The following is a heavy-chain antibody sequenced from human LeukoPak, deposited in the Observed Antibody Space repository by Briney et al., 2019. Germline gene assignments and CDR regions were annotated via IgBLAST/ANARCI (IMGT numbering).Heavy chain of an antibody. CDR2: INPNSGGT. CDR1: GHPFNGYY. J-gene: IGHJ6*03. D-gene: IGHD3-22*01. Sequence: ASVKVSCKASGHPFNGYYMHWVRQAPGQGLEWMGWINPNSGGTNYAQKFQGRVTMTRDTSISTAYIELHRLRSDDTGVYDCVLPCAMIVVGSTGGPYYMDVWGKGTTVTVSS. CDR3: VLPCAMIVVGSTGGPYYMDV. V-gene: IGHV1-2*02.